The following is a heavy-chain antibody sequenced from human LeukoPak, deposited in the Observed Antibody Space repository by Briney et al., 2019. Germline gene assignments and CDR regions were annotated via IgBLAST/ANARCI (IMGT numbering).Heavy chain of an antibody. V-gene: IGHV3-23*01. CDR1: GFTFSSYA. Sequence: GGSLRLSCAASGFTFSSYAMSWVRQAPGKGLEWVSAISGSGGSTYYADSVKGRFTISRDNSKNTLYLQMNSLRAEDTAVYYCAKGQDRSGWYRDYYFDYWGQGTLVTVSS. CDR2: ISGSGGST. D-gene: IGHD6-19*01. CDR3: AKGQDRSGWYRDYYFDY. J-gene: IGHJ4*02.